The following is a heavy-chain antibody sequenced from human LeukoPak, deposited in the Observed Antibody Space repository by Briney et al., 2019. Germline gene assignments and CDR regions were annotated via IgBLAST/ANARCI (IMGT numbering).Heavy chain of an antibody. J-gene: IGHJ4*01. CDR1: GFTFSSYW. V-gene: IGHV3-74*01. CDR2: INTDGRTT. Sequence: TGGSLRLSCAASGFTFSSYWMYWVRQAPEKGLVWVSRINTDGRTTNYADSVKGRFTISRDNAKNTLYLQMNSLRAEDTAVYYCARDITLTRGGRSDYWGHGTLVTVSA. D-gene: IGHD3-10*01. CDR3: ARDITLTRGGRSDY.